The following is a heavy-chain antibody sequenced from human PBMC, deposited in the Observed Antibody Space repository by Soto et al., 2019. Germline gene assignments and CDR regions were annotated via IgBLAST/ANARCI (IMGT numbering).Heavy chain of an antibody. CDR2: ISSSGETI. CDR3: ARDSRYSYGVGGFFDP. Sequence: PGGSLRLSCAASGFTFSDYYMSWIRQAPGKGLEWVSYISSSGETIYYADSVKGRFTISRDNAKNSLYLQMDSLRGEDTAVYYCARDSRYSYGVGGFFDPWGQGTVVTVSS. CDR1: GFTFSDYY. V-gene: IGHV3-11*01. D-gene: IGHD5-18*01. J-gene: IGHJ5*02.